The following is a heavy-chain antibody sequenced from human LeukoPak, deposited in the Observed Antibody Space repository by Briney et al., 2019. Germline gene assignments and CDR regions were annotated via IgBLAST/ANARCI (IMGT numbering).Heavy chain of an antibody. CDR1: DYSISSGYY. Sequence: SETLSLTCTVSDYSISSGYYWGWIRQPPGKGLEWIGSIYHSGTTYYNPSLKSRVTISVDTSKNQFSLKLSSVTAADTAVYYCARVGPYYYYYMDVRGKGTTVTVSS. J-gene: IGHJ6*03. V-gene: IGHV4-38-2*02. CDR3: ARVGPYYYYYMDV. CDR2: IYHSGTT.